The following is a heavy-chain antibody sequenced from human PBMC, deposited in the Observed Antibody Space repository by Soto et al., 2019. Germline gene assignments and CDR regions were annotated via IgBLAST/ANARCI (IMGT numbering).Heavy chain of an antibody. J-gene: IGHJ4*02. CDR2: FDPEDGET. V-gene: IGHV1-24*01. CDR3: ARDPQIHPSPRSWDYDSSGLDY. Sequence: DSVKVACKVSGYKLTELSMHWVRQAPGKRLQWMVGFDPEDGETIYAQKLQGRFTMTTDTSTSTAHMELRSLRSDYTAVYYCARDPQIHPSPRSWDYDSSGLDYWGQGSLVSVSS. D-gene: IGHD3-22*01. CDR1: GYKLTELS.